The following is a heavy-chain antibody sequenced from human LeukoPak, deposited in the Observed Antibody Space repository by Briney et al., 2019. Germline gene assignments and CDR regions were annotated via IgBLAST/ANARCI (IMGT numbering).Heavy chain of an antibody. Sequence: GRSLRLSCAASGFTFSRYAMHWVRQAPGKGLEWVAVISYDGSNKYYADSVKGRFTISRDNSKNTLYLQMNSLRAEDTAVYYCARVRDGLGEYWGQGTLVTVSS. V-gene: IGHV3-30-3*01. CDR2: ISYDGSNK. CDR3: ARVRDGLGEY. J-gene: IGHJ4*02. CDR1: GFTFSRYA. D-gene: IGHD3-16*01.